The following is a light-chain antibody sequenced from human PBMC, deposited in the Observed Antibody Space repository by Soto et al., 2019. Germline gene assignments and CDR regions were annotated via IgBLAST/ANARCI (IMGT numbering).Light chain of an antibody. CDR2: AAS. CDR1: QGISSY. CDR3: QQYYSYPQT. J-gene: IGKJ1*01. V-gene: IGKV1-8*01. Sequence: AIRMTQSPSSLSASTGDRVTITCRASQGISSYLAWYQQKPGKAPKLLIYAASTLQSGVPSRFSSSGSGTDFTLTISCLQSEDFATYYCQQYYSYPQTFGQGTNVEIK.